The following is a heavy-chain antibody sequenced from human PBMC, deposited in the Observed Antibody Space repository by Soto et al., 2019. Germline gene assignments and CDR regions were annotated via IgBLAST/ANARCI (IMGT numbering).Heavy chain of an antibody. CDR3: AGRGGYVSVGYYPLLYY. CDR2: INHSGST. CDR1: DGSMNSDSSY. J-gene: IGHJ6*03. D-gene: IGHD2-8*01. Sequence: SETLSLTCRVSDGSMNSDSSYWGWIRQPPGKGLEWIGVINHSGSTYHNLSLKGRVTMSVDASRNQFSLKLTSMTAADTAVYYCAGRGGYVSVGYYPLLYYRGKRTRVTVS. V-gene: IGHV4-39*01.